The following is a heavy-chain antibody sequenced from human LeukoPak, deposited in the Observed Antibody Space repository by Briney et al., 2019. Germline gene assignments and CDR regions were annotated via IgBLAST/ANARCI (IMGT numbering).Heavy chain of an antibody. CDR2: INPHSGGT. Sequence: ASVKVSCKTSGYMFTTYYPHWVRQAPGQGLEWMGWINPHSGGTNYAQKFQGRVTMTRDTSISTVYMELSSLRSDDTAVYYCARGGTGYSSGWLRAFDIWGKGTTVTVSS. D-gene: IGHD6-19*01. CDR3: ARGGTGYSSGWLRAFDI. J-gene: IGHJ6*04. V-gene: IGHV1-2*02. CDR1: GYMFTTYY.